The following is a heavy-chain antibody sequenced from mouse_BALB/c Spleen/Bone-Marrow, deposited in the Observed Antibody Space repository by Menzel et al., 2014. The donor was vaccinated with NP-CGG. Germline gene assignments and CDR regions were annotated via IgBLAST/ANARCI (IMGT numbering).Heavy chain of an antibody. CDR1: GFNIKDTY. J-gene: IGHJ3*01. Sequence: VQLQQSGAELVKPGASVKLSCTASGFNIKDTYMHWVKQRPEQGLEWIGRIDPASGNTKYDPKFQGKATITADTSSNTAYLQLSSLTSEDTAVYYCARADGYYAWFAYWGQGTLVTVSA. D-gene: IGHD2-3*01. CDR2: IDPASGNT. CDR3: ARADGYYAWFAY. V-gene: IGHV14-3*02.